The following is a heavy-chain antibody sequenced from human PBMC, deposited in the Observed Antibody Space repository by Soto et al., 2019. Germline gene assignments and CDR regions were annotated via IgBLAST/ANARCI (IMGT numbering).Heavy chain of an antibody. Sequence: GGSVRLSCTASGFTFNTYWMHWVRQAPGKGLVWVSRIYFDGITTNYADSVKGRLTVSRDNAKNTVYLHVNTLRDEDTAVYYCATGGAMGVDYWGQGTLVTVSS. J-gene: IGHJ4*02. CDR1: GFTFNTYW. V-gene: IGHV3-74*01. CDR2: IYFDGITT. D-gene: IGHD1-26*01. CDR3: ATGGAMGVDY.